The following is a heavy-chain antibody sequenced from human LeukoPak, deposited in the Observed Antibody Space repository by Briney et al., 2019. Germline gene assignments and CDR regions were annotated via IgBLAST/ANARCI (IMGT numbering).Heavy chain of an antibody. J-gene: IGHJ4*02. CDR2: ISDDSNYI. V-gene: IGHV3-21*01. CDR1: GFTFSTYS. CDR3: ARGITGSHY. Sequence: PGGPLRLSCAASGFTFSTYSGNWIRQAPGKGLEWVSSISDDSNYIFYADSVKGRFTISRDNAKNSLYLQMNSLRAEDTAVYYCARGITGSHYWGQGTLVTVSS. D-gene: IGHD1-20*01.